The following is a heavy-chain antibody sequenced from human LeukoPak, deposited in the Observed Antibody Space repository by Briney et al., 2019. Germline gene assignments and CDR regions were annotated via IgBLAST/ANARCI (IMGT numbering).Heavy chain of an antibody. Sequence: SSETLSLTCTVSGGSISSSSYYWGWIRQPPGKGLEWIGSIYYSGSTNYNPSLKSRVTISVDTSKNQFSLKLSSVTAADTAVYYCARVRGERAAAYGLLWFGATEPNWFDPWGQGTLVTVSS. CDR1: GGSISSSSYY. CDR2: IYYSGST. V-gene: IGHV4-39*07. D-gene: IGHD3-10*01. J-gene: IGHJ5*02. CDR3: ARVRGERAAAYGLLWFGATEPNWFDP.